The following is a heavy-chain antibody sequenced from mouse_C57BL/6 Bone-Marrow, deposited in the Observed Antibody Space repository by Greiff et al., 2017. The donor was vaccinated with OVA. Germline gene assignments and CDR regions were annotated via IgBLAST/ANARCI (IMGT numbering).Heavy chain of an antibody. D-gene: IGHD1-1*01. V-gene: IGHV5-17*01. J-gene: IGHJ1*03. CDR1: GFTFSDYG. Sequence: EVKLQESGGGLVKPGGSLKLSCAASGFTFSDYGMHWVRQAPETGLEWVAYISSGSSTIYYADTVKGRFTISRDNAKNTLFLQMTSLRSEDTAMYYCARGDYGRENFDVWGTGTTVTVSS. CDR2: ISSGSSTI. CDR3: ARGDYGRENFDV.